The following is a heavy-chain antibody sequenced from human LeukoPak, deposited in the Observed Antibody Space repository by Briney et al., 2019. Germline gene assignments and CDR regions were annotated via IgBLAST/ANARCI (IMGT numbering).Heavy chain of an antibody. D-gene: IGHD6-13*01. J-gene: IGHJ5*02. V-gene: IGHV1-2*02. Sequence: ASVKVSCKASGYTFTGYYMHWVRQAPGQGLEWMGWINPNSGGTNYAQKFQGRVTMTRDTSISTAYMELSRLRSDDTAVYYCARGNPYSSSWYPPYNWFDPWGQGTLVTVSS. CDR2: INPNSGGT. CDR1: GYTFTGYY. CDR3: ARGNPYSSSWYPPYNWFDP.